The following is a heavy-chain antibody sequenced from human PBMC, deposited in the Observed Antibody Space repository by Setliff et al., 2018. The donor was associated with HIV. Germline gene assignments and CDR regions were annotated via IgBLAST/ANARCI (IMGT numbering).Heavy chain of an antibody. V-gene: IGHV5-51*01. J-gene: IGHJ4*02. Sequence: GESLKISCKGSGYGFSNYWLAWVRQTPGKGLEWMGIIYPGDSDTRYSPSFQGQVTFSADKSINTAYLQWGSLKASDTGIYFCARQTSRYITLSPPDYWGQGTLVTSP. CDR1: GYGFSNYW. CDR3: ARQTSRYITLSPPDY. D-gene: IGHD3-9*01. CDR2: IYPGDSDT.